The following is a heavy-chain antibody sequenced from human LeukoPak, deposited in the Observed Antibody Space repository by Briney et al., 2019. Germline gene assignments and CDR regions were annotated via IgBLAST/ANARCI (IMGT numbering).Heavy chain of an antibody. Sequence: GGSLTLSCAPSAFTFRSYLMNWVRQAPGKGREWVASTKQGESERLHVDSVNGRFSISRDNAKNSLYLQLNSLRAEDTAVYYCARGDNSAFDIWGQGTMVPVSS. CDR2: TKQGESER. CDR3: ARGDNSAFDI. J-gene: IGHJ3*02. D-gene: IGHD3-22*01. V-gene: IGHV3-7*04. CDR1: AFTFRSYL.